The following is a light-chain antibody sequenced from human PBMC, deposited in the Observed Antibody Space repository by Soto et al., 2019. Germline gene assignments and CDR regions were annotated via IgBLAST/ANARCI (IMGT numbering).Light chain of an antibody. V-gene: IGKV1-39*01. CDR3: QQSYSTPIT. CDR2: AAS. J-gene: IGKJ5*01. CDR1: QSISSY. Sequence: DIQMTQSPSSLSASVGDRVTITCRASQSISSYLNWYQQKPGKAPKLLIYAASILQSGVPSRFSGSGSGTDSTLTISSLQPEDFAPYYCQQSYSTPITFGQATRLEIK.